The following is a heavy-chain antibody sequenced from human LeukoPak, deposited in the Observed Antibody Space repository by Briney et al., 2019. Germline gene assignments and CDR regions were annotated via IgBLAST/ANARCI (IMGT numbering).Heavy chain of an antibody. CDR1: GYTFTSYD. Sequence: ASVKVSCKASGYTFTSYDINWVRQATGQGLEWMGWINPDSGGTNYAQKFQDRVTMTRDTSISTAYMELTSLRSDDTAVYYCATEGLGAARHFDYWGQGTLVTVSS. V-gene: IGHV1-2*02. J-gene: IGHJ4*02. CDR3: ATEGLGAARHFDY. D-gene: IGHD6-6*01. CDR2: INPDSGGT.